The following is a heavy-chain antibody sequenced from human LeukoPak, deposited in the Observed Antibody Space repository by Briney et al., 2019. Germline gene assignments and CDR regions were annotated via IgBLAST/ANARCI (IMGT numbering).Heavy chain of an antibody. CDR2: INHSGGT. D-gene: IGHD6-6*01. Sequence: SETLSLTCAVYGGSFSVYYGSGIRQPPGKGLEWIGEINHSGGTNYNPSLKSRVTISVDTSKNQFSLKLSSVTAADTAVYYCARGVGSSSSLSWFDPWGQGTLVTVSS. CDR1: GGSFSVYY. J-gene: IGHJ5*02. CDR3: ARGVGSSSSLSWFDP. V-gene: IGHV4-34*01.